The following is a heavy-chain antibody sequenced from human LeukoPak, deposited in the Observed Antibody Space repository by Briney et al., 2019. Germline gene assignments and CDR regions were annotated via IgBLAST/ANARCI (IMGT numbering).Heavy chain of an antibody. J-gene: IGHJ4*02. Sequence: PSETLSLTCTVSGGSISSFYWSWIRQPPGKGLEWIGFIYYSGSTNYNPSLRSRVTMSVDRSKNQFSLKLSSVTAADTAVYYCARGSGYDFDYWGQGTLVTVSS. CDR1: GGSISSFY. D-gene: IGHD5-12*01. CDR3: ARGSGYDFDY. CDR2: IYYSGST. V-gene: IGHV4-59*08.